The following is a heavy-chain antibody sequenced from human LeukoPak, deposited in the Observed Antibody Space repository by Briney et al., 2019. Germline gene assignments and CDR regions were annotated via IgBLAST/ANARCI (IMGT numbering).Heavy chain of an antibody. V-gene: IGHV3-74*01. CDR2: INSDGSST. CDR3: ARVADYGDYVDAFDI. CDR1: GFTFSSYW. J-gene: IGHJ3*02. Sequence: GGSLRLSCAASGFTFSSYWMHWVRQAPGKGLVWDSRINSDGSSTSYADSVKGRFTISRDNAKNTLYLQMNSLRAEDTAVYYCARVADYGDYVDAFDIWGQGTMVTVSS. D-gene: IGHD4-17*01.